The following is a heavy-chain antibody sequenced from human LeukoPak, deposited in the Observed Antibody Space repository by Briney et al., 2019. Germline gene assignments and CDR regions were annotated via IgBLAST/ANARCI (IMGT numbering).Heavy chain of an antibody. CDR2: ISSSGSTI. CDR1: GFTFSSYE. Sequence: GGSLRLSCAASGFTFSSYEMNWVRQAPGKGLEWVSYISSSGSTIYYADSVKGRFTISRDNAKNSLYLQMNSLRAEDTAAYYCARKRDYYYYYMDVWGKGTTVTISS. V-gene: IGHV3-48*03. CDR3: ARKRDYYYYYMDV. J-gene: IGHJ6*03.